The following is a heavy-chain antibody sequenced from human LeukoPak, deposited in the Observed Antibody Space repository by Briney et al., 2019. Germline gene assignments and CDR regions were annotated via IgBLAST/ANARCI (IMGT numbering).Heavy chain of an antibody. CDR3: AGEEYSSGWYKDY. CDR2: INHSGST. CDR1: GGSFSGYY. V-gene: IGHV4-34*01. J-gene: IGHJ4*02. D-gene: IGHD6-19*01. Sequence: PSETLSLTCAVYGGSFSGYYWSWIRQPPGKGLEWIGEINHSGSTNYNPSLKSRVTISVDTSKNQFSLKLSSVTAADTAVYYCAGEEYSSGWYKDYWGQGTLVTVSS.